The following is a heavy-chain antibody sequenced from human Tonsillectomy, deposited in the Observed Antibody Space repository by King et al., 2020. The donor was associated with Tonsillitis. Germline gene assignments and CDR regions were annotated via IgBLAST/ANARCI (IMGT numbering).Heavy chain of an antibody. J-gene: IGHJ4*02. D-gene: IGHD3-16*01. Sequence: VQLVESGGGLVRPGGSVRLSCAASGFTFNNAWMSWVRQAPGKGLEWVGLIKGKIDGGTTDYATPVKGRITISRDDSKNTLYLQMNSLRTDDTAVYYCTTLGYFLHSSDYWGQGTLVSVSS. CDR3: TTLGYFLHSSDY. V-gene: IGHV3-15*01. CDR1: GFTFNNAW. CDR2: IKGKIDGGTT.